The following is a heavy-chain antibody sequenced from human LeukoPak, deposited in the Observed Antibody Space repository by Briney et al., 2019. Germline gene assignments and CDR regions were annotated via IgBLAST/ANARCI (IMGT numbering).Heavy chain of an antibody. D-gene: IGHD3-22*01. J-gene: IGHJ4*02. CDR2: SSGGGTT. CDR3: AKDLTVMIY. Sequence: GGSLRLSCAASRFTFRSYAMSWVRQAPGKGLEWVSTSSGGGTTYYADSVKGRFTISRDNSKNTLYLQMNSLRAEDTVVYYCAKDLTVMIYWGQGTLVTVSS. V-gene: IGHV3-23*01. CDR1: RFTFRSYA.